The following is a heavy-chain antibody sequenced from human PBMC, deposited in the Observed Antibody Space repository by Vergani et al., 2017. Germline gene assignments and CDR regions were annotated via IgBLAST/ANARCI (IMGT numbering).Heavy chain of an antibody. CDR2: INHSGST. CDR1: GGSFSGYY. D-gene: IGHD1-26*01. CDR3: ARSKTRLSLSGSYFDY. Sequence: QVQLQQWGAGLLKPSETLSLTCAVYGGSFSGYYWSWIRQPPGKGLEWIGEINHSGSTNYNPSLKSRVTISVDTSKNQFSLKLSSVTAADTAVYYCARSKTRLSLSGSYFDYWGQGTLVTVSS. J-gene: IGHJ4*02. V-gene: IGHV4-34*01.